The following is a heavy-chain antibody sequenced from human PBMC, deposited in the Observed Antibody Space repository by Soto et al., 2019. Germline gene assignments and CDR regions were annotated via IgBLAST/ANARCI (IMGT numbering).Heavy chain of an antibody. CDR1: GDSVSNDRHA. CDR3: AREARGNYYYYEMDV. Sequence: QVQLQQSGPGLVKPSQTLSLTCAISGDSVSNDRHAWNWIRQSPSRGLEWLGRTYYRSKWYNDYAVSVKSRMIINSDTSRNQISLQLNSVTPDDTAVYYCAREARGNYYYYEMDVWGQGTTVTVSS. V-gene: IGHV6-1*01. D-gene: IGHD3-10*01. CDR2: TYYRSKWYN. J-gene: IGHJ6*02.